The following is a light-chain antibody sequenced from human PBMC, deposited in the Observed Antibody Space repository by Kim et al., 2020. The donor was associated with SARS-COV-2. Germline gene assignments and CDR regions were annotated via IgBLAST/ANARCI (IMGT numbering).Light chain of an antibody. CDR3: HQYMTYPFT. CDR1: HSINSW. V-gene: IGKV1-5*01. Sequence: DIQMTQSPSTLSASVGDRVTITCRASHSINSWLAWYQQKPRKAPKLLIYDASSLENGVPSRFSGSGSGTDFTLTITSLQPDDFGTFNCHQYMTYPFTFGQGTKMEI. J-gene: IGKJ2*01. CDR2: DAS.